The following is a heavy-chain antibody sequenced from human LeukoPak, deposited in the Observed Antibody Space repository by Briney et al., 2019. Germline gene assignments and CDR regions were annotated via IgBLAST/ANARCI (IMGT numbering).Heavy chain of an antibody. J-gene: IGHJ4*02. D-gene: IGHD3-9*01. CDR3: ARGPLYYDLSTGYPPSEMYYFDY. CDR1: GGTFSSYA. V-gene: IGHV1-69*05. CDR2: IIPIFATP. Sequence: GASVKVSCKAPGGTFSSYAVSWVRQAPGQGLEWIGGIIPIFATPDYAQKFRGRVSITTDESTSTAYMELSSLRSEDTAPYYCARGPLYYDLSTGYPPSEMYYFDYWGQGTLVTVSS.